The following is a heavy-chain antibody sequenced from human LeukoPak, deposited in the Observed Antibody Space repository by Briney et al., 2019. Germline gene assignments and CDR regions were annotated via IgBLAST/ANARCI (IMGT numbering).Heavy chain of an antibody. CDR2: ISYSGST. J-gene: IGHJ4*02. CDR1: GGSMSSFY. CDR3: ARNRRAYSYGWGGFDY. D-gene: IGHD5-18*01. V-gene: IGHV4-59*01. Sequence: PSETLSLTCTVSGGSMSSFYWSWIRQPPGKGLEWIGYISYSGSTNYNPSLESRVTISLDTSNNHFSLKLSSVTAADTAVYYCARNRRAYSYGWGGFDYWGQGTLVTVSS.